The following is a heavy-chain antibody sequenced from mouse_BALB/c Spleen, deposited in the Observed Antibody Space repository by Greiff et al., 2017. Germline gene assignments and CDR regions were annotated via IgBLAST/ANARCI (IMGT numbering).Heavy chain of an antibody. CDR2: IYPGSGST. D-gene: IGHD2-4*01. CDR1: GYNFTSYW. J-gene: IGHJ3*01. V-gene: IGHV1-55*01. Sequence: QVHVKQPGAELVKPGTSVKLSCKASGYNFTSYWINWVKLRPGQGLEWIGDIYPGSGSTNYNEKFKSKATLTVDTSSSTAYMQLSSLASEDSALYYCARRGALYYDYDPWFAYWGQGTLVTVSA. CDR3: ARRGALYYDYDPWFAY.